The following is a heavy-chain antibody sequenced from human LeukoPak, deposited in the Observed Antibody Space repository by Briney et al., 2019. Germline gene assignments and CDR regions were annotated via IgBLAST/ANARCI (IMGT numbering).Heavy chain of an antibody. CDR3: ARQSTTMARGGPFDY. CDR1: GFTVSSNY. V-gene: IGHV3-66*04. D-gene: IGHD3-10*01. Sequence: GGSLRLSCAASGFTVSSNYMTWVRQAPGRGLEWVALIYSGGSTYYADSVKGRITISTDNSRNTLYLQMNSLRAEGTAVYYCARQSTTMARGGPFDYWGQGTLVTVSS. J-gene: IGHJ4*02. CDR2: IYSGGST.